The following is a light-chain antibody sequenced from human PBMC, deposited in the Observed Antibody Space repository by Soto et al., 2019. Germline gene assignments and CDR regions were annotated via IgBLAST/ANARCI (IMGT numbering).Light chain of an antibody. CDR1: QSISNS. CDR2: KAS. J-gene: IGKJ4*01. V-gene: IGKV1-5*03. Sequence: DIQMTQSPSTLSASVGDRVTITCRASQSISNSLAWYQQKPGKAPNLLIYKASGLESGVPSRFSGSGSGTEFPLLISRLQPEDFATYSCRQYVSYPVTFGGGTKVEMK. CDR3: RQYVSYPVT.